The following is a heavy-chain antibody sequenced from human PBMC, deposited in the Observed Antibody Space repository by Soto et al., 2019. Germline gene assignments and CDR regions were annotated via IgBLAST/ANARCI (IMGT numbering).Heavy chain of an antibody. Sequence: GGSLRLSCAASGFTFTRYSMNWVRQAPGKGLEWVSSISSTTNYIYYGDSMKGRFTISGDNAKNSLYLEMNSLRAEDTAVYYCARESEDLTSNFDYWGQGTLVTVSS. CDR1: GFTFTRYS. CDR2: ISSTTNYI. J-gene: IGHJ4*02. V-gene: IGHV3-21*06. CDR3: ARESEDLTSNFDY.